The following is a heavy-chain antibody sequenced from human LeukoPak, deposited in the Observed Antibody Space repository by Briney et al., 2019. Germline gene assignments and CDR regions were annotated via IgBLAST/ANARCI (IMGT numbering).Heavy chain of an antibody. D-gene: IGHD3-3*01. Sequence: GSVQGSCKASGYSFTDYYIHWVRQAPGQGREWMGWINTKSGRTSSARKFQGRVTMTRDPSITTVYMDMAWLTSDDTAIYFCARADFIDAGPYLIGPWGQGTLVTVSS. CDR2: INTKSGRT. J-gene: IGHJ5*02. CDR3: ARADFIDAGPYLIGP. CDR1: GYSFTDYY. V-gene: IGHV1-2*02.